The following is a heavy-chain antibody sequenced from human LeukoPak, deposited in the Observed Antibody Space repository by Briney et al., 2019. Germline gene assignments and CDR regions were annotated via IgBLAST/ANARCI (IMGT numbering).Heavy chain of an antibody. D-gene: IGHD4-17*01. Sequence: PGGSLRLSGAASGFTFSTYWMTWVRQAPGTGLEWVASINQDGSGKYYVDSVKGRFTISRDNAQKSLYLEMNSLRAEDTAVYYCARAVTSTEGYWGQGTLVTVSS. V-gene: IGHV3-7*03. CDR3: ARAVTSTEGY. CDR1: GFTFSTYW. CDR2: INQDGSGK. J-gene: IGHJ4*02.